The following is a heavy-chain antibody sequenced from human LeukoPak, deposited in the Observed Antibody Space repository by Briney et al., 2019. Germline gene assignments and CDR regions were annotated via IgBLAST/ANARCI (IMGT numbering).Heavy chain of an antibody. CDR1: GGSITSYY. J-gene: IGHJ3*02. CDR2: FYYSGST. V-gene: IGHV4-59*08. D-gene: IGHD3-22*01. Sequence: SQTLSLTCTVSGGSITSYYWSWIRQPPGKGLEWIGYFYYSGSTNYNPSLKSRVTISVDTSKNQFSLKLSSVTAADTAVYYCARANYYDTSGYSRGAFDIWGQGTMVTVSS. CDR3: ARANYYDTSGYSRGAFDI.